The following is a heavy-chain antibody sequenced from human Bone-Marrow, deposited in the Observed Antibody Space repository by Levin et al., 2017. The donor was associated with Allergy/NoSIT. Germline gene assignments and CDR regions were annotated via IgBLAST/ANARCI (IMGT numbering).Heavy chain of an antibody. J-gene: IGHJ3*01. D-gene: IGHD3-10*02. V-gene: IGHV3-15*01. CDR3: STDDLFDHDSRPHHPFAFDF. CDR2: IKSNDFGGTT. CDR1: GFTFRTAW. Sequence: PGGSLRLSCAASGFTFRTAWLTWLRQAPGKGLEWVGRIKSNDFGGTTDYATPVKGRFSISRDDSRNTLYLQMNSLKTEDTAVYYCSTDDLFDHDSRPHHPFAFDFWGQGTVVTVS.